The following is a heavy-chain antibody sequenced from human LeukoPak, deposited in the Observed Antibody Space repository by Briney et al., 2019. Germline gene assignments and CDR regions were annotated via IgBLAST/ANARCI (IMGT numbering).Heavy chain of an antibody. J-gene: IGHJ5*02. CDR1: GVTLSSYA. Sequence: PGGSLRLSCTASGVTLSSYAMSWARQAPGKGLEWVSGISSSGSGGNTYYADSVKGRFTISRDNSKNTLFLQMNSLRVEDTAVYYCAKEGVASGPWGQGTLVTVSS. V-gene: IGHV3-23*01. D-gene: IGHD2-8*02. CDR2: ISSSGSGGNT. CDR3: AKEGVASGP.